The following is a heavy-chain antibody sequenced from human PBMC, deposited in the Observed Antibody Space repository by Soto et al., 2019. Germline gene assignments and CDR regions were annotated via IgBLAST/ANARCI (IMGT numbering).Heavy chain of an antibody. CDR2: IYYSGST. J-gene: IGHJ4*02. CDR3: ARQYSGYDGSMGY. CDR1: GGSISSSSYY. Sequence: SETLSLTCTVSGGSISSSSYYWGWIRQPPGKGLEWIGSIYYSGSTYYNPSLKSRVTISVDTSKNQFSLKLSSVTAADTAVYYCARQYSGYDGSMGYWGQGTLVTVSS. V-gene: IGHV4-39*01. D-gene: IGHD5-12*01.